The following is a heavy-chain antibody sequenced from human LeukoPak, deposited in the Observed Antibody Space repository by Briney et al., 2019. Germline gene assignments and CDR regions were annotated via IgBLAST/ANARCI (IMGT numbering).Heavy chain of an antibody. D-gene: IGHD2-2*01. V-gene: IGHV3-15*01. Sequence: GRSLRLSCAASGFTFSSYGMHWVRQAPGKGLEWVGRIKSKTDGGTTDYAAPVKGRFTISRDDSKNTLYLQMNSLKTEDTAVYYCTTPGEYCSSTSCYFDYWGQGTLVTVSS. CDR3: TTPGEYCSSTSCYFDY. CDR2: IKSKTDGGTT. CDR1: GFTFSSYG. J-gene: IGHJ4*02.